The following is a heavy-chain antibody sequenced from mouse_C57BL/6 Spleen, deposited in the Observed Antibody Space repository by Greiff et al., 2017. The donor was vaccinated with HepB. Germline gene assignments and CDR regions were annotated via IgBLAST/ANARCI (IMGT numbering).Heavy chain of an antibody. V-gene: IGHV3-1*01. CDR3: ARTTGTWFAY. J-gene: IGHJ3*01. CDR1: GYSITSGYD. Sequence: EVQVVESGPGMVKPSQSLSLTCTVTGYSITSGYDWHWIRHFPGNKLEWMGYISYSGSTNYNPSLKSRISITHDTSKNHFFLKLNSVTTEDTATYYCARTTGTWFAYWGQGTLVTVSA. CDR2: ISYSGST. D-gene: IGHD1-1*01.